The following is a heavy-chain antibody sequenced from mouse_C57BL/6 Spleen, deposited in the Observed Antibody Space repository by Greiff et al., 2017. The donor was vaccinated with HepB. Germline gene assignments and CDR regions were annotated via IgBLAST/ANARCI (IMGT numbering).Heavy chain of an antibody. D-gene: IGHD2-3*01. CDR1: GYSITSGYD. CDR3: ARDGYYSPYWYFDV. V-gene: IGHV3-1*01. CDR2: ISYSGST. Sequence: EVQLQQSGPGMVKPSQSLSLTCTVTGYSITSGYDWHWIRHFPGNKLEWMGYISYSGSTNYNPSLKSRISITHDTSKNHFFLKLNSVTTEDTATYYGARDGYYSPYWYFDVWGTGTTVTVSS. J-gene: IGHJ1*03.